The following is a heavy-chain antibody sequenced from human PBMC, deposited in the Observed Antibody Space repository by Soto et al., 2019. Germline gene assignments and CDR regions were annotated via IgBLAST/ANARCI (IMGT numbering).Heavy chain of an antibody. D-gene: IGHD3-22*01. V-gene: IGHV1-69*12. J-gene: IGHJ6*02. Sequence: QVQVVQSGAEVKKPGSSVKVSCKASGGSFSNYGISWVRQAPGQGLEWMGGIIPVFGTPHYAQKFQDRVTITADESTSTVYMEVSSLTSEDTAVYYCARGDATKIIVTTYYGLDVWGQGTKVTVSS. CDR3: ARGDATKIIVTTYYGLDV. CDR2: IIPVFGTP. CDR1: GGSFSNYG.